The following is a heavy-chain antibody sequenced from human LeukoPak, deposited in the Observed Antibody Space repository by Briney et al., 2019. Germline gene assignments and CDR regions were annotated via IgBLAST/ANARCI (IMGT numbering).Heavy chain of an antibody. D-gene: IGHD6-13*01. V-gene: IGHV3-74*01. CDR1: GFTFTSHW. CDR2: INSDGSST. J-gene: IGHJ4*02. Sequence: PGGSLRLSCAASGFTFTSHWMHWVRQAPGKGLVWDSRINSDGSSTSNADSVKGRFTISRDNAKNTLYLQMNSLSPEDTAMYYCVRETDRSPWYYFDYWVQGILVTVSS. CDR3: VRETDRSPWYYFDY.